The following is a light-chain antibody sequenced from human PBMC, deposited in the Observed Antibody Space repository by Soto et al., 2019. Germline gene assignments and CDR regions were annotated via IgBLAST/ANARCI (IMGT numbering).Light chain of an antibody. CDR3: SSFTSINTWV. Sequence: QSALTQPASVSGSPGQSFTISCTGTSSDVGGYNYVSWYQQHPGKAPKLKIYEVSNRPSGVSDRFSGSKSGNTASLTISGLQAEDEADYYCSSFTSINTWVFGGGTKLTVL. CDR1: SSDVGGYNY. CDR2: EVS. J-gene: IGLJ3*02. V-gene: IGLV2-14*01.